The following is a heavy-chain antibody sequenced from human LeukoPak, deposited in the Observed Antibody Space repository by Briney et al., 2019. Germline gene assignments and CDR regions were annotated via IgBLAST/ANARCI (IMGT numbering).Heavy chain of an antibody. D-gene: IGHD7-27*01. CDR3: ARDKGAGDQEAFDY. CDR1: GYTFTGYY. CDR2: INPNSGGT. V-gene: IGHV1-2*02. Sequence: GASVKVSCKASGYTFTGYYMHWVRQAPGQGLEWMGWINPNSGGTNYAQKFQGRVTMTRDTSISTAYMELSRLRSDDTAVYYCARDKGAGDQEAFDYWGQGTLVTVSS. J-gene: IGHJ4*02.